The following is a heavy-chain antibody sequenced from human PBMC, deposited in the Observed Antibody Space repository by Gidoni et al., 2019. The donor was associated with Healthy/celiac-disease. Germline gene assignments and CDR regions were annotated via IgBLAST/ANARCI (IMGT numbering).Heavy chain of an antibody. D-gene: IGHD5-18*01. CDR3: ARGVDTAMVFDY. CDR2: ISSSISYI. V-gene: IGHV3-21*01. J-gene: IGHJ4*02. CDR1: GLTLSSYG. Sequence: EVKLMESGGGSVKPGGYLRLSCAAAGLTLSSYGMNWVRHAPGKGLEWVSSISSSISYIYYADSVKGRFTISSDNANNSLYLQMNSLRAEDTAVYYCARGVDTAMVFDYWGQGTLVTVSS.